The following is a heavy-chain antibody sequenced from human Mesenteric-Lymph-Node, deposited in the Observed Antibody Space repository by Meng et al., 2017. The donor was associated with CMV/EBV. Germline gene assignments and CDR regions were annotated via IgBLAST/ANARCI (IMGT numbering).Heavy chain of an antibody. CDR1: GFTFSSYA. Sequence: SCAASGFTFSSYAMSWVRQAPVKGLEWVSAISGSGDSTYYADSVKGQFTISRDNSKNTLYLQMSSLRAEDTAVYYCTRGGLPAAQDYWGQGTLVTVSS. D-gene: IGHD2-2*01. V-gene: IGHV3-23*01. CDR2: ISGSGDST. J-gene: IGHJ4*02. CDR3: TRGGLPAAQDY.